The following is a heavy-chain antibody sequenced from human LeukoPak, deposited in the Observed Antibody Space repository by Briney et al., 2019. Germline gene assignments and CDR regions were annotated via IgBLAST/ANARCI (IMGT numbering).Heavy chain of an antibody. CDR3: VRDSPAVPKLFDN. D-gene: IGHD4-11*01. J-gene: IGHJ4*02. V-gene: IGHV3-74*01. Sequence: QPGGSVTLSCAASGFTFSTYWMHWVRQAPGKGLVWVSRINGDGSDTSYADSVKGRLTISRDNAKNTLYLQMNSLRAEDTAVYYCVRDSPAVPKLFDNWGQGTPGTVSS. CDR2: INGDGSDT. CDR1: GFTFSTYW.